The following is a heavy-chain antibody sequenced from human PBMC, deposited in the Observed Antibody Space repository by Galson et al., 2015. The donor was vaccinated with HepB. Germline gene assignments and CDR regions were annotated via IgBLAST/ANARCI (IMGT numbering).Heavy chain of an antibody. V-gene: IGHV3-30*02. Sequence: SLRLSCAASGFTFSSYGMHWVRQAPGKGLEWVAFIRYDGSNKYYADSVKGRFTISRDNSKNTLYLQMNSLRAEDTAVYYCAKGDGGSSGYPFDYWGQGTLVTVSS. CDR2: IRYDGSNK. D-gene: IGHD3-22*01. J-gene: IGHJ4*02. CDR1: GFTFSSYG. CDR3: AKGDGGSSGYPFDY.